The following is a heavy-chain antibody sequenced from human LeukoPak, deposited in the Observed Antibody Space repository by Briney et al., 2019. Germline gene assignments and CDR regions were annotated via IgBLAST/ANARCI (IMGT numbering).Heavy chain of an antibody. J-gene: IGHJ4*02. Sequence: TLSLTCTVSGGSISSGDYYWSWIRQPPGKGLEWIGYIYYSGSTYYNPSLKSRVTISVDTSKNQFSLKLSSVTAADTAVYYCARTQNYCGGDCYPFDYWGQGTLVTVSS. CDR2: IYYSGST. D-gene: IGHD2-21*01. V-gene: IGHV4-30-4*08. CDR3: ARTQNYCGGDCYPFDY. CDR1: GGSISSGDYY.